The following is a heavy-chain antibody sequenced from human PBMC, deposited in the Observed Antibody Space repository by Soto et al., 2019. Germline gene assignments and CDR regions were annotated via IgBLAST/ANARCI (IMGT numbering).Heavy chain of an antibody. CDR1: GVSISTYY. D-gene: IGHD5-12*01. CDR3: ARDAYSGYDKGYFDF. J-gene: IGHJ4*02. CDR2: IYYSGTT. Sequence: SETLSLTCTVSGVSISTYYWSWIRQPPGKGLEWIGFIYYSGTTNYNPSLKSRVAISVDTSMHQFSLKLSSVTAADTAVYYCARDAYSGYDKGYFDFWGPGTLVTVSS. V-gene: IGHV4-59*01.